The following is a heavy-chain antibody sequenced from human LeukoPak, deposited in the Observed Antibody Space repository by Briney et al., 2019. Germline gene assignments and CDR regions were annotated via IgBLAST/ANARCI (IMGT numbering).Heavy chain of an antibody. Sequence: PSETLSLTCTVSGDSISSSRWWTWVRHSPGKGLEWIGEIYRGGSAKYNPSLKSRVTMSMDKSKNQFSLELNSVTAADTAVYYCARVGYNGLGVLDYWGQGNLVTVSS. CDR1: GDSISSSRW. D-gene: IGHD1-26*01. CDR2: IYRGGSA. CDR3: ARVGYNGLGVLDY. V-gene: IGHV4-4*02. J-gene: IGHJ4*02.